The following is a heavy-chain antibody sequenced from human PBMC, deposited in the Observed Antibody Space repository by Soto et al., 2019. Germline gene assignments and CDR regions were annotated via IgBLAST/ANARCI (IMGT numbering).Heavy chain of an antibody. D-gene: IGHD3-3*01. CDR2: ISYDGSNK. CDR1: GFTFSNYA. Sequence: QVQLVESGGGVVQPGGSLRLSCAASGFTFSNYAVHWVRQAPGKGLEWVADISYDGSNKYYADSVEGRFTISRDNSKNMLYLQMNSLRAEDTAVYYCARVILRFLERSGMDVWGQGTTVTVSS. J-gene: IGHJ6*02. CDR3: ARVILRFLERSGMDV. V-gene: IGHV3-30-3*01.